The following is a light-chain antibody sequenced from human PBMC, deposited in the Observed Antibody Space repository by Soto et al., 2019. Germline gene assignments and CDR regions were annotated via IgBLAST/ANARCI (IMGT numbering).Light chain of an antibody. CDR2: AAS. CDR1: QSISSY. V-gene: IGKV1-39*01. CDR3: QQSYRSYT. J-gene: IGKJ2*01. Sequence: DIQMTQSPSSLSASVGDRVTITCRASQSISSYLNWYQQKPGKAPKLLIYAASSLQSGVPSRFSGSGSGTEFTLTISSLQPEDFATYYCQQSYRSYTFGQGTKLEIK.